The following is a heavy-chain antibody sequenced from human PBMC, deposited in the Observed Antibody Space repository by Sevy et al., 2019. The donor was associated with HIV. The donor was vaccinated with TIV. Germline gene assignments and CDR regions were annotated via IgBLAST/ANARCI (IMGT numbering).Heavy chain of an antibody. Sequence: GGSLRLSCAASGFTFSSYGMHWVRQAPGKGLEWVAVIWYDGSNKYYADSVKGRFTISRDNSKNRLYLQMNSLRDEDTAGYYCARDFRYFGNGDYFDYWGQGTLVTVSS. CDR3: ARDFRYFGNGDYFDY. D-gene: IGHD2-8*01. CDR1: GFTFSSYG. J-gene: IGHJ4*02. V-gene: IGHV3-33*01. CDR2: IWYDGSNK.